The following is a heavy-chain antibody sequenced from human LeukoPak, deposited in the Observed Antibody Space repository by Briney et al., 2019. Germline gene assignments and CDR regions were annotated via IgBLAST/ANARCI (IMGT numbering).Heavy chain of an antibody. CDR3: ARDGAVARVHHYYYYYMDV. CDR2: IIPIFGTA. D-gene: IGHD6-19*01. CDR1: GGTFSSYA. Sequence: ASVKVSCKASGGTFSSYAISWVRQAPGQGLEWMGGIIPIFGTANYAQKFQGRVTITADESTSTAYMELSSLRSEDTAVYYCARDGAVARVHHYYYYYMDVWGKGTTVTISS. J-gene: IGHJ6*03. V-gene: IGHV1-69*13.